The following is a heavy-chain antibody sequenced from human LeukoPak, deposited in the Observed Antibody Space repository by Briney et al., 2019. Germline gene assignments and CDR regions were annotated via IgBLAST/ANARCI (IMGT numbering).Heavy chain of an antibody. CDR1: GFTFSSYG. J-gene: IGHJ4*02. Sequence: PGGSLVLSCAASGFTFSSYGMHWVRQAPGKGLEWVAFIRYDGSNKYYADSVKGRFTISRDNSKNTLYLQMNSLRAEDTAVYYCAKGGYSGSYSPLGYWGQGTLVTGSS. CDR2: IRYDGSNK. CDR3: AKGGYSGSYSPLGY. D-gene: IGHD1-26*01. V-gene: IGHV3-30*02.